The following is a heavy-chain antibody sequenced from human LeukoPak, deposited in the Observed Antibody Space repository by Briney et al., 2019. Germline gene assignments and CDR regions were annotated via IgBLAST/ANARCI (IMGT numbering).Heavy chain of an antibody. J-gene: IGHJ4*02. CDR2: ISGSGGST. V-gene: IGHV3-23*01. CDR3: ASRYSYGYVKYFDY. D-gene: IGHD5-18*01. CDR1: GFTFSSYA. Sequence: GGSLRLSCAASGFTFSSYAMSWVRQAPGKGLEWVSAISGSGGSTYYADSVKGRFTISGDNSKNTLYLQMNSLRAEDTAVYYCASRYSYGYVKYFDYWGQGTLVTVSS.